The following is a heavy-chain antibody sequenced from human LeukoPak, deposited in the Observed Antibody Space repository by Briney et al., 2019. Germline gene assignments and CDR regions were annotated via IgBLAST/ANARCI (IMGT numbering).Heavy chain of an antibody. CDR1: GFSFSVYA. V-gene: IGHV3-23*01. CDR3: AKGGQDFDFWRFDY. Sequence: GGSLRLSCAASGFSFSVYAMSWVRQAPGRGLEWVSSISGNSDRTYYANSVKGRFTISRENLRNTVHLEMRGLGAADTALYFCAKGGQDFDFWRFDYWGQGNLVIVSS. D-gene: IGHD3-3*01. J-gene: IGHJ4*02. CDR2: ISGNSDRT.